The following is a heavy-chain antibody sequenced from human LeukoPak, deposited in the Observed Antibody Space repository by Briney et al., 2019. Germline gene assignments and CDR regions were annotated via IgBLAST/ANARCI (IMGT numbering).Heavy chain of an antibody. Sequence: GGSLRLSCVASGFIFSNYEMNWVRQAPGKGLEWVSYISSLGTSIYYADSVKGRFTISKDNPKNSLYLQMNSLRAEDTAVYYCARDIDTGYVGDAFDVWGQGTKVIVSS. CDR2: ISSLGTSI. CDR3: ARDIDTGYVGDAFDV. D-gene: IGHD5-12*01. J-gene: IGHJ3*01. V-gene: IGHV3-48*03. CDR1: GFIFSNYE.